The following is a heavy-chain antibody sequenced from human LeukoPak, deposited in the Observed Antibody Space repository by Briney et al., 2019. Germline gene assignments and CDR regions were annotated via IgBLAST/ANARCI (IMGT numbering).Heavy chain of an antibody. CDR1: GGSISSGGYY. CDR3: AGWNYYDSSGYRPIDY. D-gene: IGHD3-22*01. Sequence: SETLSLTCTVSGGSISSGGYYWSWIRQHPGKGLEWIGYIYYSGSTYYNPSLKSRVTISVDTSKNQFSLKLSSVTAADTAVYYCAGWNYYDSSGYRPIDYWGQGTLVTVSS. CDR2: IYYSGST. J-gene: IGHJ4*02. V-gene: IGHV4-31*03.